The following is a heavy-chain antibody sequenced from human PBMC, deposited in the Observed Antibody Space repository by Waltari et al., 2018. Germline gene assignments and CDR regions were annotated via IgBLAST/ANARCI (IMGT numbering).Heavy chain of an antibody. CDR2: IIPIFGTA. CDR1: GGTFSNYA. Sequence: QLVQSGAEVKKPGSSVKVSCTASGGTFSNYAISWVRQAPGQGLEWMGGIIPIFGTADFAQKFQGRVTITADESTSTAYMELSSLRSEDTAVYYCARAVAPYWYFDLWGRGTLVTVSS. D-gene: IGHD2-15*01. CDR3: ARAVAPYWYFDL. J-gene: IGHJ2*01. V-gene: IGHV1-69*12.